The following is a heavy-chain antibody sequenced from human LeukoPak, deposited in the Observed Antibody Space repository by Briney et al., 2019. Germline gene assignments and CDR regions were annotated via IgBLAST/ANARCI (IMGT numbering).Heavy chain of an antibody. D-gene: IGHD4-17*01. Sequence: GGSLRLSCAASGFTFSSYWMSWVRQAPGKGLEWVADIKQDGSEKYYVDSVKGRFTISRDNAKNSLYLQMNSLRAEDTAVYYCARVPYGDYVGRRFDYWGQGTLVTVSS. CDR1: GFTFSSYW. V-gene: IGHV3-7*01. CDR3: ARVPYGDYVGRRFDY. CDR2: IKQDGSEK. J-gene: IGHJ4*02.